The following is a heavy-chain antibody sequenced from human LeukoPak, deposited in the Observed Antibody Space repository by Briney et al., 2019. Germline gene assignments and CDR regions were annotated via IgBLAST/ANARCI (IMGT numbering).Heavy chain of an antibody. V-gene: IGHV4-59*01. Sequence: SETLSLTCTVSGGSISSYYWSWIRQPPGKGLEWIGYIYYSGSTNYNPSLKSRVTISVDTSKNQFSLKLSSVTAADTAVYYCARVRIRFGGPDAFDIWGQGTMVTVSS. CDR2: IYYSGST. D-gene: IGHD3-10*01. J-gene: IGHJ3*02. CDR3: ARVRIRFGGPDAFDI. CDR1: GGSISSYY.